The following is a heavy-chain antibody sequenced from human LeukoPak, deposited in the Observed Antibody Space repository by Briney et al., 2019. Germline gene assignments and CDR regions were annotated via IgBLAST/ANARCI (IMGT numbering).Heavy chain of an antibody. CDR2: ISAYNGNT. CDR1: GYTFTSYG. V-gene: IGHV1-18*01. Sequence: GASVKVPCKASGYTFTSYGISWVRQAPGQGLEWMGWISAYNGNTNYAQKLQGRVTMTTDTSTSTAYMELRSLRSDDTAVYYCARGGTYYYDSSGYYNWFDPWGQGTLVTVSS. J-gene: IGHJ5*02. D-gene: IGHD3-22*01. CDR3: ARGGTYYYDSSGYYNWFDP.